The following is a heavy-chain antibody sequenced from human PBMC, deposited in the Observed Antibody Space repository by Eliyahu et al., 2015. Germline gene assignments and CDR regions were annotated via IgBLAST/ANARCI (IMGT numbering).Heavy chain of an antibody. CDR1: GFTFSSYS. D-gene: IGHD4-23*01. J-gene: IGHJ4*02. CDR2: ISSSSSYI. CDR3: ASEVGYGGPQPLDF. Sequence: EVQLVESGGGLVKPGGSLRLSGAGSGFTFSSYSMNWVRQAPGKGLEWVSSISSSSSYIYYADSLKGRFTISRDNAKNSLYLQMHSLRAEDTAVYYCASEVGYGGPQPLDFWGQGTLVTVSS. V-gene: IGHV3-21*01.